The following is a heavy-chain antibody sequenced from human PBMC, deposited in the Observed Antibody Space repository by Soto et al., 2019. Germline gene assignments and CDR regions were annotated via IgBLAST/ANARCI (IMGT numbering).Heavy chain of an antibody. J-gene: IGHJ1*01. CDR3: ARDTNYFDSSDHYDAIAL. V-gene: IGHV3-7*01. CDR1: GFTFRHYW. CDR2: IKDDETEI. Sequence: SLRLSCAASGFTFRHYWMTWVRQAPGKGLEWVANIKDDETEINYVDSVKGRFTISRDNAKNSLFLQMDSLGAEDTAVYYCARDTNYFDSSDHYDAIALWAQGTLVTVSS. D-gene: IGHD3-22*01.